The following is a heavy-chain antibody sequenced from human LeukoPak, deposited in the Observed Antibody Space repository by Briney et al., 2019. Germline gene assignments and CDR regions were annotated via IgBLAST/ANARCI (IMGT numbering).Heavy chain of an antibody. J-gene: IGHJ4*02. V-gene: IGHV3-15*01. D-gene: IGHD7-27*01. CDR3: TTLRSTWGY. Sequence: GGSLRLSCAASGFTFSSYSMNWVRQAPGKGLEWVGRIKSKTDGGTADYVAPVKGRFTISRDDSKDTLYLQMNSLKTEDTAIYYCTTLRSTWGYWGQGTLVTVSS. CDR1: GFTFSSYS. CDR2: IKSKTDGGTA.